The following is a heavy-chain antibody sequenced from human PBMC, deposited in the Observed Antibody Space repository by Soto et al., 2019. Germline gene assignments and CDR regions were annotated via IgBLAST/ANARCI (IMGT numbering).Heavy chain of an antibody. Sequence: QVQLVEAGEGMVQPGRSLRLSCAASGFTFSSYGMHWVRQAPGKGLEWVAVIWYDGSNKYYADSVKGRFTISRDNSKNTLYLQMNSLRAEDTAVYYCARDWEYSSEFVDYWGQGTLVTVSS. CDR1: GFTFSSYG. J-gene: IGHJ4*02. D-gene: IGHD6-25*01. CDR2: IWYDGSNK. CDR3: ARDWEYSSEFVDY. V-gene: IGHV3-33*01.